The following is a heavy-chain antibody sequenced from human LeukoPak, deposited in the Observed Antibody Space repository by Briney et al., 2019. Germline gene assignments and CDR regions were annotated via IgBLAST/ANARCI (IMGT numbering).Heavy chain of an antibody. CDR2: TSSDLNVK. J-gene: IGHJ4*02. CDR3: AREGYYGSGSPPSLYFDY. V-gene: IGHV3-30*03. D-gene: IGHD3-10*01. CDR1: GFNFDRYT. Sequence: GGSLRLSCATSGFNFDRYTIHWVRQAPGKGLEWVAVTSSDLNVKLYADSVKGRFTISRDNSRSTLYLQMNSLRPEDTAIYYCAREGYYGSGSPPSLYFDYWGQGTLVTVSS.